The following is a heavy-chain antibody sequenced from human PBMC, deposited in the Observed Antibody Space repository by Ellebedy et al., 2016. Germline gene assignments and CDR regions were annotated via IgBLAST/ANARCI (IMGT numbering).Heavy chain of an antibody. CDR2: IKSDGSWT. D-gene: IGHD2-2*01. CDR1: GFTFSDYC. CDR3: ARFVEYQLPPYYYYYGMDV. Sequence: GGSLRLXXAASGFTFSDYCMHWVRQVPGKGLVWVSRIKSDGSWTVYADSVKGRFTISRDNARNTLYLEMNSLRAEDTAVYYCARFVEYQLPPYYYYYGMDVWGQGTTVTVSS. V-gene: IGHV3-74*01. J-gene: IGHJ6*02.